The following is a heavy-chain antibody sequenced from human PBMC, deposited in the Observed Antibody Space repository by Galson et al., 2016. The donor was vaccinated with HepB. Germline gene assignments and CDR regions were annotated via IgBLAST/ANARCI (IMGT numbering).Heavy chain of an antibody. Sequence: SETLSLTCAVSGASISPANWWSWVRQPPGKGLEWIGDLYHSGSTHYSPSLQSRVTISVDKSKNQISLTLGSVTAADTAVYYCARGGLIWYQNCFDLWGQGTLVTVSS. CDR1: GASISPANW. V-gene: IGHV4-4*02. CDR2: LYHSGST. J-gene: IGHJ4*02. CDR3: ARGGLIWYQNCFDL. D-gene: IGHD2-8*01.